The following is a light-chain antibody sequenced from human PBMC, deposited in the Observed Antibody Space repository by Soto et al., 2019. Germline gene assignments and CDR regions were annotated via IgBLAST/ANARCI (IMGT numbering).Light chain of an antibody. V-gene: IGKV3-11*01. CDR1: QSVSSY. Sequence: EIVLTQSPATLSLSPGERATLSCRASQSVSSYLAWYQQKPGQAPRLLIYDASNRATGIPARFSGSGSGTDVTLTISSLEPEDSAVYYCQQRSSWPPWTFGQGTKVE. CDR3: QQRSSWPPWT. CDR2: DAS. J-gene: IGKJ1*01.